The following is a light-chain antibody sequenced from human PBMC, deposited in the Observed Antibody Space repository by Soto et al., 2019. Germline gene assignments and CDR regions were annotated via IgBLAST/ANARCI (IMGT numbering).Light chain of an antibody. V-gene: IGLV2-14*01. CDR2: EVS. CDR3: SSYTSSSTLVV. Sequence: QSALTQPASVSGSPGQSITISCTGTSSDVGGYNYVFWYQHHPGKDPKLIIYEVSNRPSGVSNRFSGSKSDNTASLTISGLQAEDEADYYCSSYTSSSTLVVFGGGTKVTVL. J-gene: IGLJ3*02. CDR1: SSDVGGYNY.